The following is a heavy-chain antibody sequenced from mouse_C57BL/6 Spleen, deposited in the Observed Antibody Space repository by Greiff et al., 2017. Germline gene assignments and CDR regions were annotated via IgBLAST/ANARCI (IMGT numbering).Heavy chain of an antibody. CDR1: GFTFSDYG. V-gene: IGHV5-17*01. Sequence: EVHLVESGGGLVKPGGSLKLSCAASGFTFSDYGMHWVRQAPEKGLEWVAYISSGSSTIYYADTVKGRFTISRDNAKNTLFLQMTSLRSEDTAMYYCARDYGSSQYYFDYWGQGTTLTVSS. J-gene: IGHJ2*01. D-gene: IGHD1-1*01. CDR3: ARDYGSSQYYFDY. CDR2: ISSGSSTI.